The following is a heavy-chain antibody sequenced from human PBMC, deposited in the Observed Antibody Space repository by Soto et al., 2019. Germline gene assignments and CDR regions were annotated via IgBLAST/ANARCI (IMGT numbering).Heavy chain of an antibody. CDR3: TRGPYGTGGDYYYGMDV. CDR1: GLTVSGNY. D-gene: IGHD3-10*01. V-gene: IGHV3-53*04. J-gene: IGHJ6*02. CDR2: IYSGGST. Sequence: EVQLMESGGGLVQPGGSLRLSCAVSGLTVSGNYMSWVRQAPGKGLEWVSVIYSGGSTFYADSVKGRFTISRDSSKNTMYLQINSLRAEDTAVYYCTRGPYGTGGDYYYGMDVWGQGTTVTVSS.